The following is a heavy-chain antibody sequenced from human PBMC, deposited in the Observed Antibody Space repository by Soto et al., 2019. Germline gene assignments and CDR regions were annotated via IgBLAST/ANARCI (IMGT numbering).Heavy chain of an antibody. V-gene: IGHV3-49*03. D-gene: IGHD1-26*01. J-gene: IGHJ4*02. CDR1: GFTLGDYA. CDR2: IRSKAYGGTT. Sequence: GVSLRLSCTASGFTLGDYAMSWFRQAPGKGLEWVGFIRSKAYGGTTEYAASLKGRFTISRDDSKSIAYLQMNSLKTEVTAVYYCASHGSYLKGRFDYWGQGTLVTVSS. CDR3: ASHGSYLKGRFDY.